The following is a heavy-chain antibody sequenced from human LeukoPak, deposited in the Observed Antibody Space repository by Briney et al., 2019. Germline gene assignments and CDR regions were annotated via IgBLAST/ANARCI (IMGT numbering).Heavy chain of an antibody. Sequence: SGPTLLHPTQTLTLTCTFSGFSFSTSGVGMGWIRQPPGKALEWLALIYWNDDKRYSPSLKSRLTITKDTSKNQVVLTMTNMDPVDTATYYCAHRLDSCWHVEVFDYWGERTLVTVSS. D-gene: IGHD6-19*01. CDR2: IYWNDDK. V-gene: IGHV2-5*01. CDR3: AHRLDSCWHVEVFDY. J-gene: IGHJ4*02. CDR1: GFSFSTSGVG.